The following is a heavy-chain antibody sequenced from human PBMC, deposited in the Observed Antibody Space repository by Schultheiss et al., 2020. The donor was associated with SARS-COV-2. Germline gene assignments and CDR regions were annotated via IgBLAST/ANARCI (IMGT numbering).Heavy chain of an antibody. CDR3: ARDLRGVAAAGQY. CDR1: GFTFGDYA. V-gene: IGHV3-11*04. Sequence: GGSLRLSCTASGFTFGDYAMSWFRQAPGKGLEWVSYISSSGSTIYYADSVKGRFTISRDNAKNSLYLQMNSLRAEDTAVYYCARDLRGVAAAGQYWGQGTLVTVSS. J-gene: IGHJ4*02. D-gene: IGHD6-13*01. CDR2: ISSSGSTI.